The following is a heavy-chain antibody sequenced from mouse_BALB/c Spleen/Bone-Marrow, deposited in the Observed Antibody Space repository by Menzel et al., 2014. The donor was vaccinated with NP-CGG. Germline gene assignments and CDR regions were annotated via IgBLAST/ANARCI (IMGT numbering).Heavy chain of an antibody. J-gene: IGHJ4*01. V-gene: IGHV1-7*01. CDR3: ARGGLDGAMDY. CDR2: INPSTGYT. Sequence: QVQLQQSGAELAKPGASVKMSCKASGYTFTSYWMHWVNQRPGQGLEWIGYINPSTGYTEYNQKFKDKATLTADKSSSTAYMQLSSLTSEDSAVYYCARGGLDGAMDYWGQGTSVTVSS. CDR1: GYTFTSYW.